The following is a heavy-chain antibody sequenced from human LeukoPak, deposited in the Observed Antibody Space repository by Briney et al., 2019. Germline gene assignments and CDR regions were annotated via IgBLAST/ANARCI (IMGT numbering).Heavy chain of an antibody. CDR2: IKQDGSEK. CDR3: ARDLPIDTAMVESNGFDY. CDR1: GFTFSSYW. J-gene: IGHJ4*02. V-gene: IGHV3-7*01. D-gene: IGHD5-18*01. Sequence: GGSLGLSCAASGFTFSSYWMSWVRQAPGKGLEWVANIKQDGSEKYYVDSVKGRFTISRDNAKNSLYLQMNSLRAEDTAVYYCARDLPIDTAMVESNGFDYWGQGTLVTVSS.